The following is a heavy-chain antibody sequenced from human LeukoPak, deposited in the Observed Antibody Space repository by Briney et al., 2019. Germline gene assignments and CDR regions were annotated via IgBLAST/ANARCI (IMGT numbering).Heavy chain of an antibody. CDR2: ISSSSSYK. D-gene: IGHD6-19*01. Sequence: GGSLRLSCAASGFSFSDYSMNWVCQAPGKGLEWVSSISSSSSYKYYADSVRGRFTISRDNAKNSLYLQMNSLRAEDTAVYYCARDPRSSGGIYYFDYWGQGTLVTVSS. V-gene: IGHV3-21*01. CDR3: ARDPRSSGGIYYFDY. CDR1: GFSFSDYS. J-gene: IGHJ4*02.